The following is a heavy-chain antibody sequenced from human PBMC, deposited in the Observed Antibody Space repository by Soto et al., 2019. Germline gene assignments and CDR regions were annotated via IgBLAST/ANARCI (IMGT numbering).Heavy chain of an antibody. CDR1: GYTFTSYY. CDR2: INPSGGST. D-gene: IGHD3-3*01. J-gene: IGHJ6*02. Sequence: GASVKISCKASGYTFTSYYMHWVRQAPGQGLEWMGIINPSGGSTSYAQKFQGRVTMTRNTSISTAYMELSSLRSEDTAVYYCARVWGWDSYYVFWSGYYNYYYYGMDVWGQGTTVTVSS. V-gene: IGHV1-46*01. CDR3: ARVWGWDSYYVFWSGYYNYYYYGMDV.